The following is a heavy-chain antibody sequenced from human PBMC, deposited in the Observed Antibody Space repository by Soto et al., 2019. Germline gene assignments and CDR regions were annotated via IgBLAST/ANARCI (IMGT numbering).Heavy chain of an antibody. V-gene: IGHV1-69*02. CDR2: IIPILSIT. D-gene: IGHD3-10*01. CDR1: GDTFSDYT. Sequence: QVQLVQSGAEVKKPGSSVKVSCKASGDTFSDYTISWVRQASEQWLEWMGRIIPILSITNYAQKLQGRVTITADKSTSTAYMELSSLRSADPAVYYCERWGNYGSGNNYHDGPDYWGQGTLVNVSS. CDR3: ERWGNYGSGNNYHDGPDY. J-gene: IGHJ4*02.